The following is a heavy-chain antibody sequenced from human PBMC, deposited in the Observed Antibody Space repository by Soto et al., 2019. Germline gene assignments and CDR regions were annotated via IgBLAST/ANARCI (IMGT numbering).Heavy chain of an antibody. Sequence: GASVKVSCKASGYTFSSYGISWVRQAPGQGLEWMGWISAYNGNTNYAQKLQGRVTMTTDTSTSTAYMELRSLRSDDTAVYYCARDPHPPYDSSGYYPFYYYYGMDVWGQGTTVTVSS. CDR3: ARDPHPPYDSSGYYPFYYYYGMDV. J-gene: IGHJ6*02. CDR2: ISAYNGNT. CDR1: GYTFSSYG. D-gene: IGHD3-22*01. V-gene: IGHV1-18*01.